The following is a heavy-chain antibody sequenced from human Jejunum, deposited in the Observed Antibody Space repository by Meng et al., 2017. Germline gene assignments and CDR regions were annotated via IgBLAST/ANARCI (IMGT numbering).Heavy chain of an antibody. CDR1: GDTLSSFG. V-gene: IGHV1-69*13. J-gene: IGHJ5*02. Sequence: SVKVSCKFSGDTLSSFGISWVRQAPGQGLEWMGGIIPMSLKTNYAKKFQARVTLTADESTTTAYMEMGRLTSEDKAVYYCARDRGIGYDDVGNWSAPWDYNYAGNGFDPWGQGTLVTVSS. CDR2: IIPMSLKT. CDR3: ARDRGIGYDDVGNWSAPWDYNYAGNGFDP. D-gene: IGHD5-12*01.